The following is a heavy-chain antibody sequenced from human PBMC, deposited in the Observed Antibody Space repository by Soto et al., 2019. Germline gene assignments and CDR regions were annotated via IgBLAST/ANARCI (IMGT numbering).Heavy chain of an antibody. Sequence: QVQLQQWGAGLLKPSETLSLTCAVYGGSFSGYYWSWIRQPPGKGLEWIGEINHSGSTNYNPSLKGRVTISVDTSKNQFSLKLRSVTAADTAVYYCARGGDIVVVVAATTPYSFDYCGQGTLVTVCS. J-gene: IGHJ4*02. CDR2: INHSGST. CDR1: GGSFSGYY. D-gene: IGHD2-15*01. V-gene: IGHV4-34*01. CDR3: ARGGDIVVVVAATTPYSFDY.